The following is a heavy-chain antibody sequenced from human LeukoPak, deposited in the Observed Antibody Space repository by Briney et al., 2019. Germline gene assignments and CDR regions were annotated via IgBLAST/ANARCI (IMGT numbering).Heavy chain of an antibody. CDR3: ARHAVPYSSSQNDY. CDR2: MHYIGSS. V-gene: IGHV4-39*01. D-gene: IGHD6-6*01. Sequence: SETLSLTCTVPGGSFSSHTYYWGWIRQPPGKGLEWIGSMHYIGSSYYNPSLKSRVTISVDTSKNQFFLKLSSVTAADTAVYYCARHAVPYSSSQNDYWGQGTLVTVSS. J-gene: IGHJ4*02. CDR1: GGSFSSHTYY.